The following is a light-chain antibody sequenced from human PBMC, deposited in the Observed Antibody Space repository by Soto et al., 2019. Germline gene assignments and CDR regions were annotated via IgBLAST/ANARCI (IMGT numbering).Light chain of an antibody. Sequence: EIVLTQSPGTLSLSPGERATLSCRASQSVSSSYLAWYQQKPGQAPRPLIYGASSSAGDIPDRFSGSGSETDFPLTISRLEPEDFAVYYCLQYGSSPWTFGQGTKVDIK. CDR3: LQYGSSPWT. J-gene: IGKJ1*01. CDR2: GAS. V-gene: IGKV3-20*01. CDR1: QSVSSSY.